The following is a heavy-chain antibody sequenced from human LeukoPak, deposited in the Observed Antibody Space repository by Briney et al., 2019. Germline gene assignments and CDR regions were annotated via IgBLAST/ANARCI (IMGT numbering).Heavy chain of an antibody. CDR3: ARGGSGATRDDTFDI. CDR2: ISSSSYI. Sequence: PGGSLRLSCAASGFTFSSYSMNWVRQAPGKGLEWVSSISSSSYIYYADSVKGRFTISRDNAKNSLYLQMNSLRAEDTAVYYCARGGSGATRDDTFDIWGQGTLVTVSS. V-gene: IGHV3-21*01. CDR1: GFTFSSYS. D-gene: IGHD3-16*01. J-gene: IGHJ3*02.